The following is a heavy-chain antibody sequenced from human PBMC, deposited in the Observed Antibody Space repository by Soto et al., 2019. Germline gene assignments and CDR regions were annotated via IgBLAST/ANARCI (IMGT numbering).Heavy chain of an antibody. D-gene: IGHD3-3*01. CDR2: IIPRIGTP. J-gene: IGHJ4*02. CDR1: GGTSTNYV. V-gene: IGHV1-69*13. Sequence: GASVKVSCKASGGTSTNYVISWVRQAPGQGLEWMGGIIPRIGTPIYAQKFQGRVSITADESTTTTYLELSSLRSEGTAVYYCARGSYYFDFWSGPSPFDDCSQGTLVTVPS. CDR3: ARGSYYFDFWSGPSPFDD.